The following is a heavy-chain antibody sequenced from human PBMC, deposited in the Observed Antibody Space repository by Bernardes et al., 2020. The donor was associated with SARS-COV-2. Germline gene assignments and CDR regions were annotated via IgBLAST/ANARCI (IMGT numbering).Heavy chain of an antibody. J-gene: IGHJ4*02. CDR1: GYNFAIYG. CDR3: ARAKVGELVWVSDY. V-gene: IGHV1-18*01. Sequence: ASVKVSCKTSGYNFAIYGINWVRQAPGRGLEWMGWISAYSGDTNFVQKFQGRVTATTDTSTSTVLMELRSLRSDDTAVYYCARAKVGELVWVSDYWGQGTLVTVSS. CDR2: ISAYSGDT. D-gene: IGHD3-10*01.